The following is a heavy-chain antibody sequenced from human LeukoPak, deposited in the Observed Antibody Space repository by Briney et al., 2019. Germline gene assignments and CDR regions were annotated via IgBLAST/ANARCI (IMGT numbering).Heavy chain of an antibody. CDR3: ARRTMNNFDY. V-gene: IGHV4-39*01. D-gene: IGHD1-1*01. J-gene: IGHJ4*02. CDR1: GGSITSSNYY. CDR2: VSYSGST. Sequence: SETLSLTCTVSGGSITSSNYYGGWIRQPPGKGLEWVGSVSYSGSTYYNPALKSRVTIPEDPSKNQFSLKLSSVTAADTAVYYCARRTMNNFDYWGQGSLVTVSS.